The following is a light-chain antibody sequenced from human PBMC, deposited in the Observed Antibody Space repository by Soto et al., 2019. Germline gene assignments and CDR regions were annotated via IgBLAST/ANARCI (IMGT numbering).Light chain of an antibody. Sequence: QSVLTQPRSVSGSPGQSVTISCTGTSSDVGGYNYVSWYQQHPGKAPKLMIYDVSTRPSGVPDRFSGSKSGNTASLTISGLQAEDEADYYCCSYAGSSSYVFGTGTKLTVL. J-gene: IGLJ1*01. CDR3: CSYAGSSSYV. CDR2: DVS. CDR1: SSDVGGYNY. V-gene: IGLV2-11*01.